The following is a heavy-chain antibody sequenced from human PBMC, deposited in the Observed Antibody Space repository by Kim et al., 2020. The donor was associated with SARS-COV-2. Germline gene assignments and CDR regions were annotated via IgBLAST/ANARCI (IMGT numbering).Heavy chain of an antibody. CDR1: GFTFSKFA. Sequence: GGSLRLSCAAPGFTFSKFAMSWVRQAPRKGLEWVSIISVSGDITYYADSVKGSFTISRDNSKSTLYLQLNSLRAEDTALYYCAKGDSTSGYAFVLWGQGTLVTVSS. CDR3: AKGDSTSGYAFVL. CDR2: ISVSGDIT. V-gene: IGHV3-23*01. D-gene: IGHD2-2*01. J-gene: IGHJ3*01.